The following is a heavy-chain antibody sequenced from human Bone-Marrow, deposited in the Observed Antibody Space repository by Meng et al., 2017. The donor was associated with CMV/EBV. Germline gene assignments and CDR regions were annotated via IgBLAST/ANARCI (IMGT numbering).Heavy chain of an antibody. Sequence: GGSLRLSCAASGFTFSSYGMHWVRQAPGKGLEWVAFIRYDGSNKYYADSVKGRFTISRDNAKNSLYLQMNSLRAEDTAVYYCARDSKGGSGAFGTYYYYGMDVWGQGTTVTVSS. J-gene: IGHJ6*02. CDR3: ARDSKGGSGAFGTYYYYGMDV. V-gene: IGHV3-30*02. CDR1: GFTFSSYG. CDR2: IRYDGSNK. D-gene: IGHD3-10*01.